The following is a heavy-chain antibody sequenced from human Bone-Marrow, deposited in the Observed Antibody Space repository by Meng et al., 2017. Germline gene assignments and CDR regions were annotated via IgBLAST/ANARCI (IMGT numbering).Heavy chain of an antibody. Sequence: GGPLRLSCAAPGSTSDDYAMPWVRQAPGKGLEWVSLIGWDGGSTYYADSVKGRFTISRDNSKNSLYLQMNSLRAEDTALYYCAKAPSCGGDYLSYGMDVWGQGTTVTVSS. CDR1: GSTSDDYA. CDR3: AKAPSCGGDYLSYGMDV. V-gene: IGHV3-43D*03. J-gene: IGHJ6*02. D-gene: IGHD2-21*01. CDR2: IGWDGGST.